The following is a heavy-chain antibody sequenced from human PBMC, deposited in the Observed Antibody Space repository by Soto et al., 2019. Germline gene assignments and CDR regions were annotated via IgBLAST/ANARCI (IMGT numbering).Heavy chain of an antibody. CDR3: AKDRLRWYTPTSYFDY. CDR1: GYSISSGYY. D-gene: IGHD4-17*01. J-gene: IGHJ4*02. V-gene: IGHV4-38-2*02. Sequence: SETLSLTCAVSGYSISSGYYWGWLRQPPGKGLEWIGSIYHGGSTYYNPSLNSRVTLSIDMTNNHVSLILISVPAADTAVYYCAKDRLRWYTPTSYFDYWGQGTLVTVSS. CDR2: IYHGGST.